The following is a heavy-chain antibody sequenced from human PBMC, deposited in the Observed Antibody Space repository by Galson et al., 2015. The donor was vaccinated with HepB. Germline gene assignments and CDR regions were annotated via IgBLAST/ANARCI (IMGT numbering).Heavy chain of an antibody. J-gene: IGHJ4*02. V-gene: IGHV1-69*13. D-gene: IGHD5-18*01. CDR1: GGTFSSYA. CDR2: IIPIFGTA. CDR3: ARDPTAMAGPGDY. Sequence: SVKVSCKASGGTFSSYAISWVRQAPGQGLEWMGGIIPIFGTANYAQKFQGRVTITADESTSTAYMELSSLRSEDTAVYYCARDPTAMAGPGDYWGQGTLVTVSS.